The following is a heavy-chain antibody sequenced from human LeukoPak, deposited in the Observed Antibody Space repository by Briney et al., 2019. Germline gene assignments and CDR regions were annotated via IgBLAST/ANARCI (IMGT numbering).Heavy chain of an antibody. CDR1: GFTFSSYA. V-gene: IGHV3-23*01. CDR3: AKDGDIVVVVAATDAFDI. Sequence: PGGSLRLSCAASGFTFSSYAMSWVRQAPGKGLEWVSAISGSGGSTYYADSVKGRFTISRDNSKNTLYLQMNSLRAEDTAVYYCAKDGDIVVVVAATDAFDIWGQGTMVTVSS. J-gene: IGHJ3*02. D-gene: IGHD2-15*01. CDR2: ISGSGGST.